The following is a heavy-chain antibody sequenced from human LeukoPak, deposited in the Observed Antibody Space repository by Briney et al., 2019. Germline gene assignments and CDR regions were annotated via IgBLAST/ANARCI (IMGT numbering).Heavy chain of an antibody. J-gene: IGHJ4*02. CDR3: ARRFGGYLLLSFDY. CDR2: IKQDGSEK. V-gene: IGHV3-7*01. CDR1: GFTFSSYA. Sequence: GGSLRLPCAASGFTFSSYAMHWVRQAPGKGLEWVANIKQDGSEKYYVDSVKGRFTISRDNAKNSLYLQMNSLRAGDTAVYYCARRFGGYLLLSFDYWGQGTLVTVSS. D-gene: IGHD3-22*01.